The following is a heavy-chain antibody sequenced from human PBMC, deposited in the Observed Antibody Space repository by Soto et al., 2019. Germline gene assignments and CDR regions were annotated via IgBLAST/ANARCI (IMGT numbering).Heavy chain of an antibody. D-gene: IGHD6-13*01. J-gene: IGHJ4*02. V-gene: IGHV3-43*01. CDR1: GFTFDDYT. CDR3: AKDMSVAAAATQLSD. Sequence: EVQLVESGGVVVQPGGSLRLSCAASGFTFDDYTMHWVRQAPGKGLEWVSLISWDGGSTYYADSVKGRFTISRDNSKKSLYLQMNSLRTEDTALYYCAKDMSVAAAATQLSDWGQGTLFTVSS. CDR2: ISWDGGST.